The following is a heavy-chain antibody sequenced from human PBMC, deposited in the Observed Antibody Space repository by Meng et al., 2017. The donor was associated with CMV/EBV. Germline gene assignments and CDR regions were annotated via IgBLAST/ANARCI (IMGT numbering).Heavy chain of an antibody. CDR2: IRYDGSNK. CDR3: AKDVSGIGDFWSGYSVYYGMDV. J-gene: IGHJ6*02. V-gene: IGHV3-30*02. CDR1: GFTFSSYG. Sequence: GGSLRLSCAASGFTFSSYGMHWVRQAPGKGLEWAAFIRYDGSNKYYADSVKGRFTISRDNSKNTLYLQMNSLRAEDTAVYYCAKDVSGIGDFWSGYSVYYGMDVWGQGTTVTVSS. D-gene: IGHD3-3*01.